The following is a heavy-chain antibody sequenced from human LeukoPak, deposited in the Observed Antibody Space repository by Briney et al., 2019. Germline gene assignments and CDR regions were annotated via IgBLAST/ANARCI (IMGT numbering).Heavy chain of an antibody. CDR3: ARGRRRRWYGVLFQH. J-gene: IGHJ1*01. V-gene: IGHV4-34*01. Sequence: PSETLSLTCAVYGGSFSGYYWSWIRQPPGKGLEWIGEINHSGSTNYNPSLKSRVTISVDTSKNQFSLKLSSVTAADTAVYYCARGRRRRWYGVLFQHWGQGTLVTVSS. CDR2: INHSGST. D-gene: IGHD3-10*01. CDR1: GGSFSGYY.